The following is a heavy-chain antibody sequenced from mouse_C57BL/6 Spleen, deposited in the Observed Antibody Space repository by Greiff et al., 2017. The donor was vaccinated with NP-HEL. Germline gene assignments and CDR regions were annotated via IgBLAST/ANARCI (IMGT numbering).Heavy chain of an antibody. V-gene: IGHV1-64*01. CDR3: APYGGYHPWFAY. CDR1: GYTFTSYW. J-gene: IGHJ3*01. D-gene: IGHD2-3*01. Sequence: QVQLQQPGAELVKPGASVKLSCKASGYTFTSYWMHWVKQRPGQGLEWIGMIHPNSGSTNYNEKFKSKATLTVDKSSSTAYMQLSSLTSEDSAVYYCAPYGGYHPWFAYWGQGTLVTVSA. CDR2: IHPNSGST.